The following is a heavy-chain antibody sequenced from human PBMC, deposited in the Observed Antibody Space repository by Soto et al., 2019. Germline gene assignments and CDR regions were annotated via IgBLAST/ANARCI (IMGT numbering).Heavy chain of an antibody. J-gene: IGHJ6*03. CDR1: GDSVSSKIHY. Sequence: PSETLSLTCTVSGDSVSSKIHYWSWIRQRPGKGLEWIGYIYYRGSTNFNPSLKSRVTFSVDTSKNQFSLKLTSVTAADTAVYFCARTAYYGVDMDVWGKGTTVTVSS. V-gene: IGHV4-61*01. CDR2: IYYRGST. D-gene: IGHD4-17*01. CDR3: ARTAYYGVDMDV.